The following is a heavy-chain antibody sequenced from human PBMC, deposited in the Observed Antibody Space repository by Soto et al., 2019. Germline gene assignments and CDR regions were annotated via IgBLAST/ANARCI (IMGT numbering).Heavy chain of an antibody. J-gene: IGHJ4*02. D-gene: IGHD3-10*01. CDR2: ISGSGGST. V-gene: IGHV3-23*01. Sequence: EVQLLESGGGLVQPGGSLRLSCAASGFTFSSYAMSWVRQAPGKGLEWVSAISGSGGSTYYADSVKGRFTISRDNSKNTLYLQMNSLRAEDTAVYYCAKDPSRRITMVRGVQYYFDYWGQGTLVTVSS. CDR3: AKDPSRRITMVRGVQYYFDY. CDR1: GFTFSSYA.